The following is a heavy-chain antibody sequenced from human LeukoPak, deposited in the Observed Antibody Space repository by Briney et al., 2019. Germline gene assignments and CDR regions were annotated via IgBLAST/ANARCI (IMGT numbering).Heavy chain of an antibody. V-gene: IGHV4-39*01. J-gene: IGHJ6*02. CDR3: ARHDCATTTCSQFFGMDV. CDR2: FYYSGST. Sequence: SETLSLTCTVSGGSFNSGSYYWSWLRQPPVKGPEWVGSFYYSGSTYYNPSLKSRVTISVDSSKNQFSLNLSSVTATDTAVYYCARHDCATTTCSQFFGMDVWGQGTTVTVSS. D-gene: IGHD2-2*01. CDR1: GGSFNSGSYY.